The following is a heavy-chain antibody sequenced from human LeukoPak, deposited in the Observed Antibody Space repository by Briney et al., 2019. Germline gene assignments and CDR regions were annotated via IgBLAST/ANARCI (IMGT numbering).Heavy chain of an antibody. Sequence: SVTVSCKASGGTFSSYAISWVRQAPGQGLEWMGGIIPIFGTANYAQKFQGRVTITTDESTSTAYMELSSLRSEDTAVYYCARVISAPYYYYMDVWGKGTTVTVSS. D-gene: IGHD2-21*01. CDR2: IIPIFGTA. CDR1: GGTFSSYA. V-gene: IGHV1-69*05. J-gene: IGHJ6*03. CDR3: ARVISAPYYYYMDV.